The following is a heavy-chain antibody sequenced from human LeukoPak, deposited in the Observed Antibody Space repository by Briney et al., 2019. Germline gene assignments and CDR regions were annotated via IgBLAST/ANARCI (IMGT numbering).Heavy chain of an antibody. CDR2: INPNSGGT. CDR3: ARGPKYYYDSSGYSGRSKKQDRNYYYYGMDV. V-gene: IGHV1-2*02. D-gene: IGHD3-22*01. J-gene: IGHJ6*02. CDR1: GYTFTGYY. Sequence: GASVKVSCKASGYTFTGYYMHWVRQAPGQGLEWMGWINPNSGGTNYAQKFQGRVTMTRDTSISTAYMELSRLRSDDTAVYYCARGPKYYYDSSGYSGRSKKQDRNYYYYGMDVWGQGTTVTVSS.